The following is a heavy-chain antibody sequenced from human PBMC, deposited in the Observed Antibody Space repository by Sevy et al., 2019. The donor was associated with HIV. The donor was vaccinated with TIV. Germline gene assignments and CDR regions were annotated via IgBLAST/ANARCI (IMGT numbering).Heavy chain of an antibody. V-gene: IGHV3-23*01. J-gene: IGHJ4*02. CDR2: IRGTGGTT. CDR1: GFTFGNYA. D-gene: IGHD1-26*01. Sequence: GGSLRLSCAASGFTFGNYAMTWVRQAAGKGLEWVSSIRGTGGTTYYADSVKGRFTIARDNSKNTLYIQMNSQRAEDTAVYYCAKDRIEGARKLDYWGQGTLVTVSS. CDR3: AKDRIEGARKLDY.